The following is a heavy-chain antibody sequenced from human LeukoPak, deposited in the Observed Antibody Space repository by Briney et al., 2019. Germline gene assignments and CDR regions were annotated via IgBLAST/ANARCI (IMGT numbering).Heavy chain of an antibody. CDR2: FYSGGAT. Sequence: PGGSLRLSCVVSGLTVNSSFISWVRQAPGKGLEWVSVFYSGGATYFADSLKGRFTMSRDNSKNTLYLQMNSLRAEDTGMYYCARAVGGAFYMDVWGKGTPVTVSS. CDR1: GLTVNSSF. V-gene: IGHV3-53*01. CDR3: ARAVGGAFYMDV. J-gene: IGHJ6*03. D-gene: IGHD2-15*01.